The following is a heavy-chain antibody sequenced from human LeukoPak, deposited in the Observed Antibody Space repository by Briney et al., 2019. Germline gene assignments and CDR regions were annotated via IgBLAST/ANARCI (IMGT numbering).Heavy chain of an antibody. CDR3: AKGRVVVEPAAPTQFDY. D-gene: IGHD2-2*01. V-gene: IGHV3-30*18. Sequence: GGSLRLSCAASGFTFSSYGMHWVRQAPGKGLEWVALITYDGYYKYYADSVKGRFTISRDNSKNMYLQMNSLRAEDTAVYYCAKGRVVVEPAAPTQFDYWGQGTLVTVSS. J-gene: IGHJ4*02. CDR2: ITYDGYYK. CDR1: GFTFSSYG.